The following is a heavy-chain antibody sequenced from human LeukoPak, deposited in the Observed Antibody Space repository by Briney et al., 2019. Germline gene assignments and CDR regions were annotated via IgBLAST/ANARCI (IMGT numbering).Heavy chain of an antibody. D-gene: IGHD1-26*01. CDR1: GYTFTSYG. J-gene: IGHJ5*02. CDR3: ARDNSVGDNAWWFDP. Sequence: ASVKVSCKASGYTFTSYGINWVRQAPGQGLEWMGWISTYNGHTNYAQKFQGRVTMTTDTSTSTASMELRSLRSDDTAVYYCARDNSVGDNAWWFDPWGQGTLVTVSS. CDR2: ISTYNGHT. V-gene: IGHV1-18*01.